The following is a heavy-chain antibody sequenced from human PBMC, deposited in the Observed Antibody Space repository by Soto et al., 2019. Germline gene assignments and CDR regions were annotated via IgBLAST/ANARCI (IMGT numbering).Heavy chain of an antibody. CDR3: ASGPFSSDLYYFGY. CDR2: IDPSDSYT. Sequence: PGESLKISCKGSGYSFTNYWINWVRQMPGKGLEWMGRIDPSDSYTNYNPSFQGHVTISTDKSISTAYLQWSSLKASDTAMYYCASGPFSSDLYYFGYWGQGTLVTVSS. J-gene: IGHJ4*02. V-gene: IGHV5-10-1*01. D-gene: IGHD6-19*01. CDR1: GYSFTNYW.